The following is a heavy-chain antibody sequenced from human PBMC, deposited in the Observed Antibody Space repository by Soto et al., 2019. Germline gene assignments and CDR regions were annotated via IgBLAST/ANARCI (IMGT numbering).Heavy chain of an antibody. J-gene: IGHJ5*02. CDR2: ITGGGSST. V-gene: IGHV3-NL1*01. CDR1: EVTFSNYG. Sequence: GGSLRLSCAASEVTFSNYGMHWVRQAPGKGLEWVSVITGGGSSTYYVDSVKGRFTISRDNSKNSLYLQMNSLRDEDTAVYYCAREGGNLNWFDPWGQGTLVTVSS. D-gene: IGHD1-26*01. CDR3: AREGGNLNWFDP.